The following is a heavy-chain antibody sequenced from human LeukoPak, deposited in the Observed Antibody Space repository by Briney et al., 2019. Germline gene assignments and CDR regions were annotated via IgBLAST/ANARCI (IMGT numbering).Heavy chain of an antibody. CDR1: GLTLSNYA. CDR2: ISDSGGST. J-gene: IGHJ6*02. V-gene: IGHV3-23*01. Sequence: PGGSLRLSCAASGLTLSNYAMSWVRQAPGKGLEWVSGISDSGGSTYYADSVKGRFTISRDNSKNTLYLQMNSLRAEDTAVYYCARDHMVRGPYRYYYGMDVWGQGTTVTVSS. D-gene: IGHD3-10*01. CDR3: ARDHMVRGPYRYYYGMDV.